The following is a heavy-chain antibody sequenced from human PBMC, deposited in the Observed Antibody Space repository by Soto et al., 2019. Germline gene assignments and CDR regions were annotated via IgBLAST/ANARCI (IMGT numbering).Heavy chain of an antibody. CDR3: AKARSTSRSLVDY. Sequence: GGSLRLSCEASGFTFSRYAMSWVRQAPGKGLEWVSGISGSGGSTYYADSVKGRFTISRDNSKNTLYLQMNSLRAEDTAVYYCAKARSTSRSLVDYWGQGTLVTVSS. J-gene: IGHJ4*02. D-gene: IGHD2-2*01. V-gene: IGHV3-23*01. CDR2: ISGSGGST. CDR1: GFTFSRYA.